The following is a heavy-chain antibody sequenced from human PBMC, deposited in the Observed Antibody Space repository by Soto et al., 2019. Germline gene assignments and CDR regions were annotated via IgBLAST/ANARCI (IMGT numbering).Heavy chain of an antibody. CDR2: ISGSGAGT. D-gene: IGHD2-15*01. Sequence: GGSLRLSCAASGFTFSSYGMSWVRQAPGKGLEWVSSISGSGAGTYYADSVRGRFTISRDNSKNTLYLRVSSLRAEDTALYYCARICDGSGIVFWGQGTKVTVSS. CDR1: GFTFSSYG. CDR3: ARICDGSGIVF. J-gene: IGHJ6*02. V-gene: IGHV3-23*01.